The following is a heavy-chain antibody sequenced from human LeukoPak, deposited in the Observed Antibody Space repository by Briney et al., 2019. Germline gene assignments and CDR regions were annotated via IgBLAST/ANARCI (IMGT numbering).Heavy chain of an antibody. D-gene: IGHD2-21*02. V-gene: IGHV4-4*07. CDR3: ARQSNCGGDCYSIWFDP. CDR2: IYTSGST. CDR1: GGSISSDY. J-gene: IGHJ5*02. Sequence: SETLSLTCTVSGGSISSDYWIWIRQSAGKGLEWIGRIYTSGSTNYNPSLKSRVTMSADTSKNQFSLKLTSVTAADTAVYYCARQSNCGGDCYSIWFDPWGQGTLVTVSS.